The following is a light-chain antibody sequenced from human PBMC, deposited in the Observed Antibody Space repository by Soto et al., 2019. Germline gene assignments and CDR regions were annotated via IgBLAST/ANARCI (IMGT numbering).Light chain of an antibody. CDR3: QRYGGSPT. V-gene: IGKV3-20*01. CDR1: QSVSSDY. J-gene: IGKJ1*01. Sequence: EIVLTQSPGTLSLSPGERAILSCRASQSVSSDYLAWYQQQKPGQAPRLLIYGASTRAPGIPVRFSGSGTGTDFTLAISSLEPEAVAVDYCQRYGGSPTCGQGPRVESK. CDR2: GAS.